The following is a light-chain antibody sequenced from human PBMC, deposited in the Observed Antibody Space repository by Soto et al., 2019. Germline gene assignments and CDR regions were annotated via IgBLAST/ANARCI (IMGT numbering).Light chain of an antibody. J-gene: IGLJ1*01. CDR3: SSYTSTSTRV. V-gene: IGLV2-14*01. CDR2: EVS. Sequence: QSVLTQPAFVSGSPGQSITISCTGTSSDVGGYNYVSWYQHPPGKAPKLMISEVSNRPSGVSNRFSGSKSGNTAFLTISGLQAEDEADYYCSSYTSTSTRVFGTGTKVTVL. CDR1: SSDVGGYNY.